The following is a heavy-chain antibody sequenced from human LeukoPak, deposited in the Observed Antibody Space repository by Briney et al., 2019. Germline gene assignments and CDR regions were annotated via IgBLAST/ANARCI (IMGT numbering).Heavy chain of an antibody. J-gene: IGHJ5*02. CDR3: ARDHGQGNWLDP. CDR2: IYHSEST. CDR1: GGSISSSNW. Sequence: KASGTLSLTCAVSGGSISSSNWWSWVRQPPGKGLEWIGEIYHSESTNYNPSLKSRVTISVDKSKNQFSLKLSSVTAADTAVYYCARDHGQGNWLDPWGQGTLVTVSS. V-gene: IGHV4-4*02.